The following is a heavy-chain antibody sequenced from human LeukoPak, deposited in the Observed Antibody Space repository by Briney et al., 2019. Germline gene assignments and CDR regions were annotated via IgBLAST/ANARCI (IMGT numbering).Heavy chain of an antibody. CDR2: FGPEDGET. D-gene: IGHD4-17*01. V-gene: IGHV1-24*01. CDR1: GYTLTELS. Sequence: ASVKVSCKVSGYTLTELSMHWVRQAPGKGLEWMGGFGPEDGETIYAQKFQGRVTMTEDTSTDTAYMELSSLRSEDTAVYYCAATTVTTLHFQHWGQGTLVTVSS. J-gene: IGHJ1*01. CDR3: AATTVTTLHFQH.